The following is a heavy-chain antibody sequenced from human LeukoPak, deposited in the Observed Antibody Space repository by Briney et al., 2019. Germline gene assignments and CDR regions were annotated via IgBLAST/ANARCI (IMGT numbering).Heavy chain of an antibody. D-gene: IGHD6-13*01. J-gene: IGHJ4*02. V-gene: IGHV4-39*01. CDR1: GGSISSSSYY. CDR3: ARGPYDPSYSKSWYARIYFDY. CDR2: IYYSGST. Sequence: SETLSLTCTVSGGSISSSSYYWGWIRQPLGKGLEWIGSIYYSGSTYYTPSLKSRVTISVDMSTNQLSLKLSSVPAADTAVYYCARGPYDPSYSKSWYARIYFDYWRQATLVTVSS.